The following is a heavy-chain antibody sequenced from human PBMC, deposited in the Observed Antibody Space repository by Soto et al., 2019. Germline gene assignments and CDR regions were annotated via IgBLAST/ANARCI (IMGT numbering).Heavy chain of an antibody. V-gene: IGHV4-59*01. CDR3: ARDHGYYGSNRAWFDP. Sequence: SETLSLTCTVSGGSISSYYWSWIRQPPGKGLEWIGYIYYSGSTNYNPSLKSRVTISVRTSKNQFSLKLSSVTAADTAVYYCARDHGYYGSNRAWFDPWGQGTLVTVSS. CDR1: GGSISSYY. CDR2: IYYSGST. D-gene: IGHD3-10*01. J-gene: IGHJ5*02.